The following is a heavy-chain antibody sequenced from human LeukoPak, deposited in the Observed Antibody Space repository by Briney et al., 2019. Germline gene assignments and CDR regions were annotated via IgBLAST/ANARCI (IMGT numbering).Heavy chain of an antibody. V-gene: IGHV1-24*01. D-gene: IGHD6-19*01. CDR2: FDPEDGET. CDR1: GYTLTELS. Sequence: EASVNVSCTVSGYTLTELSMHWVRQAPGKGLEWMGGFDPEDGETIYAQKFQGRVTMTEDTSTDTAYMELSSLRSEDTAVYYCATGTSIAVFDYWGQGTLVTVSS. CDR3: ATGTSIAVFDY. J-gene: IGHJ4*02.